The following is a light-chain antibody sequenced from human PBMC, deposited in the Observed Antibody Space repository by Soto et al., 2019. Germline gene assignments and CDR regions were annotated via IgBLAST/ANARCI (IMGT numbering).Light chain of an antibody. V-gene: IGKV3-15*01. CDR1: QSVNSH. CDR3: QQYDNWPLT. J-gene: IGKJ4*01. Sequence: EIVMTQSPATLSVSPGERATLSCRASQSVNSHLAWYQQKPGQAPRLFIYRASTRATGIPARVSGSGSGTDFTLTISSLQSEDFAIYYCQQYDNWPLTFGGGTKVEIK. CDR2: RAS.